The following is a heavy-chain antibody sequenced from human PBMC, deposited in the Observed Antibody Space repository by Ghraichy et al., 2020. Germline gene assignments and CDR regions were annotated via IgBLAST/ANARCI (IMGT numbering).Heavy chain of an antibody. V-gene: IGHV4-31*03. CDR2: IYYSGST. CDR1: GGSISSGGYY. Sequence: SETLSLTCTVSGGSISSGGYYWSWIRQHPGKGLEWIGYIYYSGSTYYNPSLKSRVTISVDTSKNQFSLKLSSVTAADTAVYYCARAPGDSSGYYPIYYYYYGMDVWGQGTTVTVSS. CDR3: ARAPGDSSGYYPIYYYYYGMDV. D-gene: IGHD3-22*01. J-gene: IGHJ6*02.